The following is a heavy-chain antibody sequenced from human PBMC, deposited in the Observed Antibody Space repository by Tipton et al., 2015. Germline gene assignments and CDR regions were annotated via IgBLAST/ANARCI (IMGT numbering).Heavy chain of an antibody. V-gene: IGHV4-31*03. CDR1: GGSFNSGGFH. J-gene: IGHJ4*02. Sequence: TLSLTCTVSGGSFNSGGFHWSWVRQHPRKGLEWIGCIYYTGATYYNPSLKGRVTISVDTSQSQFFLKLNSVTAADTAVYYCARQGPHYYDTSRTFDCWGQGALVTVSS. CDR3: ARQGPHYYDTSRTFDC. D-gene: IGHD3-22*01. CDR2: IYYTGAT.